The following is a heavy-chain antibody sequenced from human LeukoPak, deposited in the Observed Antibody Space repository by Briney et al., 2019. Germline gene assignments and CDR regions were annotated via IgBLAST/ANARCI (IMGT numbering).Heavy chain of an antibody. Sequence: GGSLRLSCAGSRLTLSSYWMQWVRQAPGKGLVWVSRINGDGSITNYADSVKGRFTISRDNAKNTLFLQMDSLRDEDTAVYYCVRDLQDWGEGTLVTVSS. CDR3: VRDLQD. CDR1: RLTLSSYW. V-gene: IGHV3-74*01. CDR2: INGDGSIT. J-gene: IGHJ4*02.